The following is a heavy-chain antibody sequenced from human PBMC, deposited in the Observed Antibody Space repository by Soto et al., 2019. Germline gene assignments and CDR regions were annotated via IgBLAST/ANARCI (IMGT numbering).Heavy chain of an antibody. J-gene: IGHJ4*02. Sequence: EVQLLESGGGVVQPGGSLRLSCAASGFTFSSYAMSWVRQAPGKGLERVSAISGSGVSTYYADSVKCRFTISRDNSKNTLYLQMNRLRAEDTAVYYCAKELHTSSGWSQVIYWGQGTLVTVSS. CDR1: GFTFSSYA. D-gene: IGHD6-19*01. CDR3: AKELHTSSGWSQVIY. V-gene: IGHV3-23*01. CDR2: ISGSGVST.